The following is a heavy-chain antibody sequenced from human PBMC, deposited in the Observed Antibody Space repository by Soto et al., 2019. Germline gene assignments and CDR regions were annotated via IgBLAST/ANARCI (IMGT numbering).Heavy chain of an antibody. Sequence: SETLSLTCTVSGGSISSGGYYWSWIRQHPGKGLEWIGYIYYSGSTYYNPSLKSRVTISVDTSKNQFSLKLSSVTAADTAVYYCARSADFWSGYYIDYWGQGTQVTVSS. CDR2: IYYSGST. J-gene: IGHJ4*02. V-gene: IGHV4-31*03. CDR1: GGSISSGGYY. D-gene: IGHD3-3*01. CDR3: ARSADFWSGYYIDY.